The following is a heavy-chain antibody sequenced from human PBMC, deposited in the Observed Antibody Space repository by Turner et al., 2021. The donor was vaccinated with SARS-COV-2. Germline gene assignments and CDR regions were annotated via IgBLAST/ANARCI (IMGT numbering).Heavy chain of an antibody. CDR2: ISAYNGNT. V-gene: IGHV1-18*01. CDR3: ARAYGSGSYGHYYGMDV. CDR1: GHTFTSYG. D-gene: IGHD3-10*01. Sequence: QVQLVQSGPEVKKPGASVKVSCKASGHTFTSYGITWVRQAPGQGLEWMGWISAYNGNTNYEQKLQGRVTMTTDTSTSTTYMELRSLRSDDTAVYYCARAYGSGSYGHYYGMDVWGQGTTVTVSS. J-gene: IGHJ6*02.